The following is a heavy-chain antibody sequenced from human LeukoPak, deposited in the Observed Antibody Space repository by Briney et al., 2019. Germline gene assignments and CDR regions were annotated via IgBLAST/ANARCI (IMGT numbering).Heavy chain of an antibody. Sequence: GGSLRLPCAASGFSFSSYWMHWVRQAPGKRLVWVSRIYADGRRTDYADSVKGRFTISRDNAKNTLYLHMNSLRAEDTAVYYRVRDGAGFDPWGQGTLVTVSS. CDR1: GFSFSSYW. CDR2: IYADGRRT. V-gene: IGHV3-74*01. CDR3: VRDGAGFDP. D-gene: IGHD3-16*01. J-gene: IGHJ5*02.